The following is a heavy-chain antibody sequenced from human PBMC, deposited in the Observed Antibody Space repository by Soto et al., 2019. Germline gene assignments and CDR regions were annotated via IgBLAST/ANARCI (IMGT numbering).Heavy chain of an antibody. J-gene: IGHJ3*02. V-gene: IGHV3-21*01. D-gene: IGHD4-17*01. CDR2: ISSSSSYI. Sequence: RRSLGLCCASSGFTFSSYSMNWVRQAPGKGLEWVSSISSSSSYIYYADSVKGRFTISRDNAKNSLYLQMNSLRAEDTAVYYCARTFDYVAFDIWGQGTMVTVSS. CDR3: ARTFDYVAFDI. CDR1: GFTFSSYS.